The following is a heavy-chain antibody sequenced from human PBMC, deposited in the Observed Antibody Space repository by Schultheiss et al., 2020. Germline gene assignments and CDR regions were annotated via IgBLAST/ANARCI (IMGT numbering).Heavy chain of an antibody. V-gene: IGHV4-31*03. Sequence: LRLSCTVSGGSISSGGYYWSWIRQHPGKGLEWIGYIYYSGSTYYNPSLKSRVTISVDTSKNQFSLKLSSVTAADTAVYYCARAYSGYDFDYWGQGTLVTVSS. CDR3: ARAYSGYDFDY. CDR1: GGSISSGGYY. D-gene: IGHD5-12*01. CDR2: IYYSGST. J-gene: IGHJ4*02.